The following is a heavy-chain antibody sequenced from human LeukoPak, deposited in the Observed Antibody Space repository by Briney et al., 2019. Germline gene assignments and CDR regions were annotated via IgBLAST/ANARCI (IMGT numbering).Heavy chain of an antibody. CDR2: IIPILGIA. CDR3: ARDYYDILTGYYNFDY. V-gene: IGHV1-69*04. D-gene: IGHD3-9*01. CDR1: GGTFSSYA. J-gene: IGHJ4*02. Sequence: ASVKVSCKATGGTFSSYAISCVRQAPGQGLEWMGRIIPILGIANYAQKFQGRVFMTTDTSTSTVYMELRSLKSDDTAVYYCARDYYDILTGYYNFDYWGQGTLVTVSS.